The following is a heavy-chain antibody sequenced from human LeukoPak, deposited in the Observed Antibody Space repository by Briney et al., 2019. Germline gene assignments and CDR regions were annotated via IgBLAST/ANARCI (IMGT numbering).Heavy chain of an antibody. CDR1: GYTFTTYY. CDR3: ALYSSTWY. J-gene: IGHJ4*02. Sequence: ASVKVSCKASGYTFTTYYIHWVRQAPGQGLEWMGIINPTGGSTTYAQKFQGRVTMTRDTSTSTVFMEVNSLRSEDTAVYYCALYSSTWYWGQGTLVSVS. V-gene: IGHV1-46*01. D-gene: IGHD6-13*01. CDR2: INPTGGST.